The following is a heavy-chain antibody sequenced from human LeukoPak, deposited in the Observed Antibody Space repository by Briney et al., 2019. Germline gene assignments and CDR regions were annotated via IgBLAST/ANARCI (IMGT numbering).Heavy chain of an antibody. CDR2: INHSGST. CDR3: ARDQMRTVAGTLSFFDY. J-gene: IGHJ4*02. D-gene: IGHD6-19*01. V-gene: IGHV4-34*01. CDR1: GGSFSGYY. Sequence: MASETLSLTCAVYGGSFSGYYWSWIRQPPGKGLEWIGEINHSGSTNYNPSLKSRVTISVDTSKNQFSLKLSSVTAADTAVYYCARDQMRTVAGTLSFFDYWGQGTLVTVSS.